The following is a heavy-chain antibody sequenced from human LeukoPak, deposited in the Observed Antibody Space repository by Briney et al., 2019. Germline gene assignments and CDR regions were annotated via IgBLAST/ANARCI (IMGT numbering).Heavy chain of an antibody. Sequence: ASVKVSCKASGYTFTGYYMHWVRQAPGQGLEWMGWINPNSGGTNYAQKFQGRVTMTRDTSISTAYMELSRLRSDDTAVYYCARVPCGYGSGSYSNWFDPWGQGTLVTVSS. CDR2: INPNSGGT. CDR1: GYTFTGYY. V-gene: IGHV1-2*02. D-gene: IGHD3-10*01. CDR3: ARVPCGYGSGSYSNWFDP. J-gene: IGHJ5*02.